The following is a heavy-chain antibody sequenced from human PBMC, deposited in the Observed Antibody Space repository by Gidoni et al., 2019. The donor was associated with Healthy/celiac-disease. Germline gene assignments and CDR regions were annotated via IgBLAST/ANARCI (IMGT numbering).Heavy chain of an antibody. J-gene: IGHJ3*01. Sequence: QVQLVESGGGVVQPGRSLRLSCAASGFTFSSYAMHWVRQAPGKGLEWVAVISYDGSNKYYADSVKGRFTISRDNSKNTLYLQMNSLRAEDTAVYYCARGWLFSPLNWGQGTMVTVSS. D-gene: IGHD3-22*01. CDR1: GFTFSSYA. CDR3: ARGWLFSPLN. V-gene: IGHV3-30*04. CDR2: ISYDGSNK.